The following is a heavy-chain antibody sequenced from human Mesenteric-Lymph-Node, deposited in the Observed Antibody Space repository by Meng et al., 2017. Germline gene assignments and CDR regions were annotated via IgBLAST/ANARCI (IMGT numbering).Heavy chain of an antibody. CDR1: GFTVSSNY. CDR3: ARAPYSSGWQYWYFDL. CDR2: IYSGGST. D-gene: IGHD6-19*01. V-gene: IGHV3-53*04. J-gene: IGHJ2*01. Sequence: GGSLRLSCAASGFTVSSNYMSWVRQAPGKGLEWVSVIYSGGSTYYADSVKGRFTISRHNSKNTLYLQMNSLRAEDTAVYYCARAPYSSGWQYWYFDLWGRGTLVTFSS.